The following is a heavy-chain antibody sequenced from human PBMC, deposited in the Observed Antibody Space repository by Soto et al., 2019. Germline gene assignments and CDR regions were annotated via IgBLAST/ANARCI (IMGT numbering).Heavy chain of an antibody. CDR2: ISGSGGIT. CDR3: AEDSRKAGSGSYCDY. D-gene: IGHD3-10*01. CDR1: GLTFSRDD. J-gene: IGHJ4*02. V-gene: IGHV3-23*01. Sequence: EVQLLESGGGLVQPGGSLRLSCVVSGLTFSRDDLSWVRQPPGKGLEWVSAISGSGGITHYVDSVKGRFTISRDNSKNTLYLQMNSLSVADTAVYYWAEDSRKAGSGSYCDYWGQGTLVTVSS.